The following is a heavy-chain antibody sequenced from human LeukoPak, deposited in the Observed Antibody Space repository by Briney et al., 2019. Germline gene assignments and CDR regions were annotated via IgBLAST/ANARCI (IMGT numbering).Heavy chain of an antibody. D-gene: IGHD2-21*02. CDR1: GASVSGSAYY. Sequence: SETLSLTCTVSGASVSGSAYYWGWIRQPPGKGLEWIGNIYYSGSTYYNESLESRVTISIDTSKNQFSLKLTSVTAADTAVYYCARHDGLLYFDYWGQGTLVTVSS. CDR2: IYYSGST. V-gene: IGHV4-39*01. J-gene: IGHJ4*02. CDR3: ARHDGLLYFDY.